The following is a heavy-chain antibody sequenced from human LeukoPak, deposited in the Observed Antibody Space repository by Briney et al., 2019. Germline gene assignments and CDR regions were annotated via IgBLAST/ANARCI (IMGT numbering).Heavy chain of an antibody. D-gene: IGHD2-15*01. CDR2: ISGSSGST. Sequence: GGSLRLSCAASGFTFSSYAMSWVRQAPGKGLGWVSLISGSSGSTFYTDSVKGRFTVSRDNSKNTLYLQMNSLRADDTAVYFCAKKGGTLLRPYYFDYWGQGTLVTVSS. V-gene: IGHV3-23*01. J-gene: IGHJ4*02. CDR3: AKKGGTLLRPYYFDY. CDR1: GFTFSSYA.